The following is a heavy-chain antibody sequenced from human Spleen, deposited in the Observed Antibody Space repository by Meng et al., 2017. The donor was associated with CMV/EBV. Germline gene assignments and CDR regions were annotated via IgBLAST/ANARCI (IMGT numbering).Heavy chain of an antibody. D-gene: IGHD6-19*01. Sequence: ASVKVSCKASGYTITDSYLHWVRQAPGQGLEWMGWINSNSGDTNYAQKFQGRVTMTRDTSINTAYMELSRLRSDDTAVYFCARRGLGGAVAGMGIDYWGQGTLVTVSS. J-gene: IGHJ4*02. CDR1: GYTITDSY. V-gene: IGHV1-2*02. CDR2: INSNSGDT. CDR3: ARRGLGGAVAGMGIDY.